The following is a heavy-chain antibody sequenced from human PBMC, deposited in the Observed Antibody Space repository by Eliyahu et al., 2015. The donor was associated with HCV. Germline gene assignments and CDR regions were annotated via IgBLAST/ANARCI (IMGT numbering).Heavy chain of an antibody. V-gene: IGHV3-23*01. CDR1: GFTFSSXX. CDR3: AKYNELPYFDY. J-gene: IGHJ4*02. CDR2: ISGSGGST. Sequence: EVQLLESGGGLVQPGGSLRLSCAASGFTFSSXXMSWXRQXPGKGLEWVSAISGSGGSTYYADSVKGRFTISRDNSKNTLYLQMNSLRAEDTAVYYCAKYNELPYFDYWGQGTLVTVSS. D-gene: IGHD1-1*01.